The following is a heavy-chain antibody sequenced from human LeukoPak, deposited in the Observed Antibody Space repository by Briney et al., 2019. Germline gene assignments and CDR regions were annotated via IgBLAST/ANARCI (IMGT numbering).Heavy chain of an antibody. CDR2: IIPIFGTA. CDR3: ARVLDYDFWSGYYKGGYWFDP. Sequence: ASVKVSCKASGGTFSSYAISWVRQAPGQGLEWMGGIIPIFGTANYAQKFQGRVTITADESTSTAYMELSSLRSEDTAVYYCARVLDYDFWSGYYKGGYWFDPWGQGTLVTVSS. D-gene: IGHD3-3*01. CDR1: GGTFSSYA. J-gene: IGHJ5*02. V-gene: IGHV1-69*13.